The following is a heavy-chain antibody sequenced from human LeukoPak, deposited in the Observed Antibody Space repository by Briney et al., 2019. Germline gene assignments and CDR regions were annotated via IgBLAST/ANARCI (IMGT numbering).Heavy chain of an antibody. Sequence: PSETLSLTCTVSGGSLSSYYWSWIRQPAGKGLEWIGRIYTSGSTNYNPSLKSRVTMSVDTSKNQFSLKLSSVTAADTAVYYCASDSPYYYDSSGYYPFDYWGQGTLVTVSS. D-gene: IGHD3-22*01. CDR2: IYTSGST. J-gene: IGHJ4*02. V-gene: IGHV4-4*07. CDR1: GGSLSSYY. CDR3: ASDSPYYYDSSGYYPFDY.